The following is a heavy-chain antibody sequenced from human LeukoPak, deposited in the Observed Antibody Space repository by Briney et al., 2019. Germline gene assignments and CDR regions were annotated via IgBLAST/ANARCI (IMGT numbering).Heavy chain of an antibody. CDR2: IWYDGSNK. D-gene: IGHD5-12*01. CDR3: ARDPQGVATRFYYGMDV. J-gene: IGHJ6*02. V-gene: IGHV3-33*01. CDR1: GFTFSSYG. Sequence: GGSLRLSCAASGFTFSSYGMHWVRQAPGKGLEWVAVIWYDGSNKYYADSVKGRFTISRDNSKNTLYPQMNSLRAEDTAVYYCARDPQGVATRFYYGMDVWGQGTTVTVSS.